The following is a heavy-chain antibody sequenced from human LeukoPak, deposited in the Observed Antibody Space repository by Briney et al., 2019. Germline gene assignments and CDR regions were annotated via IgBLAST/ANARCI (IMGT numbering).Heavy chain of an antibody. CDR1: GFTFSSYA. CDR3: ARAQRGYSYGYPDY. J-gene: IGHJ4*02. Sequence: GGSLRLSCAASGFTFSSYAMSWVRQAPGKGLEWVSVIYSGGSTYYADSVKGRFTISRDNSKNTLYLQMNSLRAEDTAVYYCARAQRGYSYGYPDYWGQGTLVTVSS. D-gene: IGHD5-18*01. V-gene: IGHV3-53*01. CDR2: IYSGGST.